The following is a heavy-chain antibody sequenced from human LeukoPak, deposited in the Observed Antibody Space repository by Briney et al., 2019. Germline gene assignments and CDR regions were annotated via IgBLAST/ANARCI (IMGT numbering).Heavy chain of an antibody. CDR1: GFTFSNYA. D-gene: IGHD3-10*01. CDR2: INGRGGST. V-gene: IGHV3-23*01. Sequence: GGSLRLSCAASGFTFSNYAMSWVRQAPGKGLEWVSSINGRGGSTYYADSVKGRFTISRDNSKNTLYLQMNSLRAEDTAVYYCARDPNYYGSGSYLDYWGQGTLVTVSS. CDR3: ARDPNYYGSGSYLDY. J-gene: IGHJ4*02.